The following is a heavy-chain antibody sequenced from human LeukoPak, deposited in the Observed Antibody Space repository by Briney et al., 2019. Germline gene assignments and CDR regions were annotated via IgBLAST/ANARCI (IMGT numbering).Heavy chain of an antibody. CDR3: AKDGSGSYYTYYFDY. J-gene: IGHJ4*02. D-gene: IGHD3-10*01. V-gene: IGHV3-64D*06. CDR1: GFTFSRYA. Sequence: GGSLRLSCSASGFTFSRYAMHWVRQAPGKGLEYVSAISSNGGSTYYADSVKGRFTISRDNSKNTLYLQMSSLRAEDTAVYYCAKDGSGSYYTYYFDYWGQGTLVTVSS. CDR2: ISSNGGST.